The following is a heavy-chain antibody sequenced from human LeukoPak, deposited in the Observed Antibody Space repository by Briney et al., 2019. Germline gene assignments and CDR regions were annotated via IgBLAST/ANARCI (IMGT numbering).Heavy chain of an antibody. J-gene: IGHJ4*02. CDR2: ISGSGGST. CDR1: GFTFSSYA. Sequence: GGSLRLSCAASGFTFSSYAMSWVRQAPGKGLEWVSGISGSGGSTYYADPVKGRFTISRDNSRNTLYLQMNSLRAEDTAVYYCAILPGYSSGWYEVNYWGQGTLVTVSS. CDR3: AILPGYSSGWYEVNY. D-gene: IGHD6-13*01. V-gene: IGHV3-23*01.